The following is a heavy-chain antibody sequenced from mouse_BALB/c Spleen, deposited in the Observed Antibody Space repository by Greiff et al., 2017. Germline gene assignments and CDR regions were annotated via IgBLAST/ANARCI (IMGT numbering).Heavy chain of an antibody. D-gene: IGHD2-3*01. CDR2: IRSKSNNYAT. J-gene: IGHJ4*01. CDR3: VRHGDGSAMDY. CDR1: GFTFNTYA. V-gene: IGHV10-1*02. Sequence: EVKLLESGGGLVQPKGSLKLSCAASGFTFNTYAMNWDRQAPGKGLEWVARIRSKSNNYATYYADSVKDRFTISRDDSQSMLYLQMNNLKTEDTAMYYCVRHGDGSAMDYWGQGTSVTVSS.